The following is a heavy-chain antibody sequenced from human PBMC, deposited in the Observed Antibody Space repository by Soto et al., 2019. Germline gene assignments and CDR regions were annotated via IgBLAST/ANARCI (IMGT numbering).Heavy chain of an antibody. J-gene: IGHJ5*01. CDR2: ISGSGGST. Sequence: GGSLRLSCAASGFTFIRYAISWVRQPPGKGPEWVSAISGSGGSTYYADSVKSRFTISRDNSKSTLYLQMYSLRAKDTAVYYCAKCPDSWGQGTLVNVSS. V-gene: IGHV3-23*01. CDR1: GFTFIRYA. CDR3: AKCPDS.